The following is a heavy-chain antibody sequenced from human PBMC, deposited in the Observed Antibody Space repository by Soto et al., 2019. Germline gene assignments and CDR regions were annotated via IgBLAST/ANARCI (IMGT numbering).Heavy chain of an antibody. D-gene: IGHD3-22*01. Sequence: LRLSCAASGFTFSSYWMHWVRQAPGKVLVWVSRINSDGSSTSYADSVKGRFTISRDNAKNTLYLQMNSLRAEDTAVYYCARAAYYDSSGYYYDYYYYGMDVWGQGTTVTVSS. CDR1: GFTFSSYW. J-gene: IGHJ6*02. V-gene: IGHV3-74*01. CDR3: ARAAYYDSSGYYYDYYYYGMDV. CDR2: INSDGSST.